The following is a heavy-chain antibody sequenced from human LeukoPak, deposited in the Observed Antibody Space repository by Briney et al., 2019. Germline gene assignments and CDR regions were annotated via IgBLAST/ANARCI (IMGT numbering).Heavy chain of an antibody. CDR3: ARDLDPDILTPTYPSFDY. CDR2: IIPIFGTA. CDR1: GGTFSSYA. D-gene: IGHD3-9*01. V-gene: IGHV1-69*01. J-gene: IGHJ4*02. Sequence: SVKVSCKASGGTFSSYAISWVRQAPGQGLEWMGGIIPIFGTANYAQKFQGRVTITADESTSTAYMELSSLRSEDTAVYYCARDLDPDILTPTYPSFDYWGRGTLVTVSS.